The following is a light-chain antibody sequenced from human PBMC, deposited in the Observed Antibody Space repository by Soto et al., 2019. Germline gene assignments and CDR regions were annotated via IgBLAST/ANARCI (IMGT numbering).Light chain of an antibody. V-gene: IGLV2-14*01. CDR2: EVT. CDR1: SGDIGSYNR. J-gene: IGLJ1*01. Sequence: QSALTQPASVSGSPGQSITISCTGTSGDIGSYNRVSWYQQHPGKAPKLIIYEVTDRPSGVSNRFSGSKSGNTASLTISGLQDEDEAEYYCSSYTSSKTRACVFGTGTKLTVL. CDR3: SSYTSSKTRACV.